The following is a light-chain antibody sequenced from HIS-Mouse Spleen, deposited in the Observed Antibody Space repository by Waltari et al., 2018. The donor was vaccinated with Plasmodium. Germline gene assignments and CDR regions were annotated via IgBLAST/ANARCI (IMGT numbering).Light chain of an antibody. Sequence: QSALTQPRSVSGSPGQSVTISCTGTSSDVGGYNYVSSYQQHPGQAPKLMIYDVSKRPSGVPDRFSGSKSGNTASLTISGLQAEDEAEYYCCSYAGSYTLVFGGGTKLTVL. CDR2: DVS. J-gene: IGLJ3*02. V-gene: IGLV2-11*01. CDR1: SSDVGGYNY. CDR3: CSYAGSYTLV.